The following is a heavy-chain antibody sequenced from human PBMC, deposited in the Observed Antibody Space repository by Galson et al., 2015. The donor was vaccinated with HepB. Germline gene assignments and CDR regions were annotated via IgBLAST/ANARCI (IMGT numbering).Heavy chain of an antibody. V-gene: IGHV1-18*01. CDR2: VSGYDGSA. CDR3: ARDSRLELQLNNYYSYGMDV. D-gene: IGHD1-7*01. J-gene: IGHJ6*02. Sequence: QGLEWMGWVSGYDGSANYAPKFQGRVTMTTQTSTGTAFMEMRSLRSDDTAVYYCARDSRLELQLNNYYSYGMDVWGQGTAVVVS.